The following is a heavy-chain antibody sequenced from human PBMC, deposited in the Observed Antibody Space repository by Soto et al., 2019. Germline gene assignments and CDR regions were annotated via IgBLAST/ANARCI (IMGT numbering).Heavy chain of an antibody. CDR3: ARGITENWFDP. D-gene: IGHD1-20*01. V-gene: IGHV4-4*07. Sequence: SETLSLTCTVSGGSISTFYWTWIRHVAGKGLEWVGRTSPTGTTNYNPSLKSRVTVSLDTSKNQFSLKLSSVTAADTAVYYCARGITENWFDPWGQGTLVTVSS. J-gene: IGHJ5*02. CDR1: GGSISTFY. CDR2: TSPTGTT.